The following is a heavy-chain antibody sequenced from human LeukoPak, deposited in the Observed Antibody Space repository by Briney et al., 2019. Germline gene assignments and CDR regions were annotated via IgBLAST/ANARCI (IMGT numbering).Heavy chain of an antibody. J-gene: IGHJ4*02. V-gene: IGHV1-69*13. CDR1: GGTFSSYA. D-gene: IGHD3-10*01. Sequence: SVKVSCKASGGTFSSYAISWVRQAPGQGLEWMGGIIPIFGTADYSQKFQVRVTVTADESTSTTYMELSSLRSEDTAVYYCARASSGRGRRQNFDYWGQGTLVTVSS. CDR2: IIPIFGTA. CDR3: ARASSGRGRRQNFDY.